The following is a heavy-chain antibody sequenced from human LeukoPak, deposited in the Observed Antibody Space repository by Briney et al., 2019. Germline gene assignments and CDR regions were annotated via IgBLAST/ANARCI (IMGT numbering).Heavy chain of an antibody. CDR2: ISYDGSNK. V-gene: IGHV3-30*18. CDR3: AKDHGYSQIVDYYYMDV. D-gene: IGHD5-18*01. J-gene: IGHJ6*03. CDR1: GFTFSSYG. Sequence: GGSLRLSCAASGFTFSSYGMHWVRQAPGKGLEWVAVISYDGSNKYYADSVKGRFTISRDNSKNTLYLQMNSLRVEDTAVYYCAKDHGYSQIVDYYYMDVWGKGTTVTVSS.